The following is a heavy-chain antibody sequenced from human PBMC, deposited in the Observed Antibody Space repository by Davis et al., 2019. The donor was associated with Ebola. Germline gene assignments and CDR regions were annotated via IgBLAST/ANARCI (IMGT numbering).Heavy chain of an antibody. Sequence: GESLKISCAASGFTFSSYSMNWVRQAPGKGLEWVSSISSSSSYIYYADSVKGRFTISRDNAKNSLYLQMNSLRAEDTAVYYCAREMRLRLGELSAPPFDYWGQGTLVTVSS. D-gene: IGHD3-16*02. CDR2: ISSSSSYI. J-gene: IGHJ4*02. CDR3: AREMRLRLGELSAPPFDY. CDR1: GFTFSSYS. V-gene: IGHV3-21*01.